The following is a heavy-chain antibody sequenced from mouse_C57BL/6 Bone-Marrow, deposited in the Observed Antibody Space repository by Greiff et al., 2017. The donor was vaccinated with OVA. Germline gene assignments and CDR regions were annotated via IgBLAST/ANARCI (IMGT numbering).Heavy chain of an antibody. CDR1: GFTFSSYT. D-gene: IGHD1-1*01. CDR3: ARGYDGSRRDYFDY. J-gene: IGHJ2*01. V-gene: IGHV5-9*01. CDR2: ISGGGGNT. Sequence: EVQLVESGGGLVKPGGSLKLSCAASGFTFSSYTMSWVRQTPEKRLEWVATISGGGGNTYYPDSVQGRFTISRDNAKNTLYLQMSSLRSGDTAWYYCARGYDGSRRDYFDYWGQGTTLTVSS.